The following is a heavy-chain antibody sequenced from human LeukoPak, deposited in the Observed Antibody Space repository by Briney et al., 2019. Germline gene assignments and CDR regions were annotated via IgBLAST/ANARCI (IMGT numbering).Heavy chain of an antibody. CDR3: ARGCKMELSSSQRYYFDY. V-gene: IGHV4-34*01. Sequence: MASETLSLTCAVYGGSFSGYYWSWIRQPPGKGLEWIGEINHSGSTNYNPSLKSRVTISVDTSKNQFSLKLSSVTAADTAVYYCARGCKMELSSSQRYYFDYWGQGTLVTVSS. CDR2: INHSGST. D-gene: IGHD6-13*01. CDR1: GGSFSGYY. J-gene: IGHJ4*02.